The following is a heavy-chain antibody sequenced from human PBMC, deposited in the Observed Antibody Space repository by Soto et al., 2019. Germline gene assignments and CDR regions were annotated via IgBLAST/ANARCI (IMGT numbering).Heavy chain of an antibody. CDR1: GSTFTSYG. CDR3: ARAADLGSYRCGSFDY. D-gene: IGHD3-16*02. CDR2: ISAYNGNT. Sequence: QVQLVQSGAEVKKPGASVKVSCKASGSTFTSYGISWVRQAPGHGLEWMGWISAYNGNTTYAQKLQGRVTMTTDTSTSTAYMELRSLRSDDTAVYYCARAADLGSYRCGSFDYWGQGTLVTVSS. J-gene: IGHJ4*02. V-gene: IGHV1-18*01.